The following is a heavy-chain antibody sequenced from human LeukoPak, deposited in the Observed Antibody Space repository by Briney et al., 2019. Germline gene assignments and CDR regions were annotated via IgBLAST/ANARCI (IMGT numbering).Heavy chain of an antibody. Sequence: ASETLSLTCTVSGESMSGFYWNWIRQPPGKGLEWIGYMQYTGSTNYNPSLKSRVTISIDTSKNQFSLKLSSVTASDTAVYYCARHQWVPAFDIWGQGTMVTVSS. CDR3: ARHQWVPAFDI. CDR2: MQYTGST. CDR1: GESMSGFY. D-gene: IGHD1-26*01. J-gene: IGHJ3*02. V-gene: IGHV4-59*08.